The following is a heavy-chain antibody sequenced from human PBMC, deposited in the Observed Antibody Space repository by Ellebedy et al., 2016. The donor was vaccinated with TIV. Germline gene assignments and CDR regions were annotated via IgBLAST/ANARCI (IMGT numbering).Heavy chain of an antibody. J-gene: IGHJ3*01. D-gene: IGHD4-17*01. CDR2: IRLDGGDK. V-gene: IGHV3-7*01. CDR1: GLSFRSYW. CDR3: ATDGSYGDYRTPRHAFVF. Sequence: GESLKISCAVSGLSFRSYWMTWVRQAPGKGLEWVANIRLDGGDKYYVDSVKGRFTVSRDNAKNSLYLQMTSLRADDTGVYYCATDGSYGDYRTPRHAFVFWGQGTRVTVSS.